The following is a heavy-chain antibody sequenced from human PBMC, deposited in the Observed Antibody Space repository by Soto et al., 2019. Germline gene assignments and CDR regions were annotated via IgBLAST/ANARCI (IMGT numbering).Heavy chain of an antibody. J-gene: IGHJ4*02. CDR3: ARPRGYGSGSYSYFDY. CDR1: GYSFTSYW. Sequence: GESLKISCKGSGYSFTSYWIGWVRQMPGKGLEWMGIIYPGDSDTRYSPSFQGQVTISADKSISTACLQWSSLKASDTAMYYCARPRGYGSGSYSYFDYWGQGTLVTVSS. CDR2: IYPGDSDT. D-gene: IGHD3-10*01. V-gene: IGHV5-51*01.